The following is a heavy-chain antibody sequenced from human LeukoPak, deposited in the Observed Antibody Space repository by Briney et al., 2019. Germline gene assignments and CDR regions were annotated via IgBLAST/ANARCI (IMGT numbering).Heavy chain of an antibody. V-gene: IGHV3-33*01. J-gene: IGHJ6*02. CDR2: IRYDGSNK. CDR1: GFTFSSYG. CDR3: ARETPRSTPLSGMDV. D-gene: IGHD5/OR15-5a*01. Sequence: GGSLRLSCAASGFTFSSYGMHWVRQAPGKGLEWVAVIRYDGSNKYYADSVEGRFTISRDNSKNTLYLQMNSLRAEDTAVYYCARETPRSTPLSGMDVWGQGTTVTVSS.